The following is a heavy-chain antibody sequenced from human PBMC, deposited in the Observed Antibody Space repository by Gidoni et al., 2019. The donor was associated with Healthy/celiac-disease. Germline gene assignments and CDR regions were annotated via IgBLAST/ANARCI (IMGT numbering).Heavy chain of an antibody. J-gene: IGHJ6*03. CDR3: TTGPGYCSSTSCFYYYYYYMDV. CDR1: GFTFCNAW. Sequence: CSASGFTFCNAWMSWVRQAPGKGLEWVGRIKSKTDGGTTDYAAPVKGRFTISRDDSKNTLYLQMNSLKTEDTAVYYCTTGPGYCSSTSCFYYYYYYMDVWGKGTTVTVSS. V-gene: IGHV3-15*01. D-gene: IGHD2-2*01. CDR2: IKSKTDGGTT.